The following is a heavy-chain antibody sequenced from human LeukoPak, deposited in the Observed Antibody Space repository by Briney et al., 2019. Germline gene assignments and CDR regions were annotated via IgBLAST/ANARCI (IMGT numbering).Heavy chain of an antibody. Sequence: PGGSLRLSCAASGFTFSTYAIHWVRQAPGKGLEWVAVIAYDGSNKYYADSVKGRFTISRDNSKNTLYLQMNSLRAEDTAVYYCARAGYWSSTSCYDDAFDIWGQGTMVTVSS. J-gene: IGHJ3*02. D-gene: IGHD2-2*01. CDR1: GFTFSTYA. CDR3: ARAGYWSSTSCYDDAFDI. V-gene: IGHV3-30-3*01. CDR2: IAYDGSNK.